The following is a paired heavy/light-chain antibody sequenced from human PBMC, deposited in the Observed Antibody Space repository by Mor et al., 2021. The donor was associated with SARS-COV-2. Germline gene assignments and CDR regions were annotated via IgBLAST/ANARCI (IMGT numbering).Heavy chain of an antibody. D-gene: IGHD3-10*01. V-gene: IGHV3-23*01. Sequence: EVQLLESGGDLVQPGGSLRLSCAASGFTFSSYAMSWVRQAPGKGLEWVSTINGGNGNTYYAESVKGRFTISRDNSENTLYLQMNSLRAEDMAVYYCAKRRGGNVLDFDFWGRGTLVTVSS. CDR2: INGGNGNT. CDR1: GFTFSSYA. J-gene: IGHJ4*02. CDR3: AKRRGGNVLDFDF.
Light chain of an antibody. CDR1: QSIYSW. J-gene: IGKJ2*01. CDR3: QQYNSYPFI. V-gene: IGKV1-5*03. CDR2: KAS. Sequence: DIQMTQSPSTLSASVGDRVTITCRASQSIYSWLAWYQQKPGKAPKVLIYKASNLESGVPSRFSGSGSGTEFTLTISSLQPDDFATYYCQQYNSYPFIFGQGTKLEIK.